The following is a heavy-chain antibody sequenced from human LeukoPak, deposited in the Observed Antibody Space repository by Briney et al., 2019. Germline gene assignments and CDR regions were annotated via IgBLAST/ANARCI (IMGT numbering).Heavy chain of an antibody. CDR3: AKDRGYHYDSSGYYRMDAFDI. CDR1: GFTFSTCA. J-gene: IGHJ3*02. Sequence: GGSLRLSCAASGFTFSTCAMHWVRQAPGKGLEWVAVIAFDGSNKYYADSVKGRFTISRDNAKNSLYLQMNSLRAEDTAVYYCAKDRGYHYDSSGYYRMDAFDIWGQGTMVTVSS. D-gene: IGHD3-22*01. CDR2: IAFDGSNK. V-gene: IGHV3-30-3*01.